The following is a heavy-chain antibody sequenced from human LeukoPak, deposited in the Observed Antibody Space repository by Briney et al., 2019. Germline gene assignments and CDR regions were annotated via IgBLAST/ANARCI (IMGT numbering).Heavy chain of an antibody. CDR3: ARDRGDYAHYYYAMDV. V-gene: IGHV7-4-1*02. CDR1: EYTFTSYV. CDR2: INTNTANP. Sequence: ASVKVSCKASEYTFTSYVMNWVRQAPGQGLEWMSWINTNTANPTYAQGFTGRFVFSLDTSVSTAYLQINSLKAEDTAVYYCARDRGDYAHYYYAMDVWGQGTTVTVSS. D-gene: IGHD4-17*01. J-gene: IGHJ6*02.